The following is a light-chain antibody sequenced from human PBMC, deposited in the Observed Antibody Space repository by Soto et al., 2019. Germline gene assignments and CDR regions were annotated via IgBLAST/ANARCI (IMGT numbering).Light chain of an antibody. Sequence: DIQMTQSPSSLSASVGDRVTITCQASQDISNYLNWYQQKPGKAPKLLIYDASNLETGVPSRFSGSGSGTYLTFIISSLQPEDIATYYCQQYDNLPPYTCGQGTKLEIK. CDR1: QDISNY. J-gene: IGKJ2*01. CDR2: DAS. CDR3: QQYDNLPPYT. V-gene: IGKV1-33*01.